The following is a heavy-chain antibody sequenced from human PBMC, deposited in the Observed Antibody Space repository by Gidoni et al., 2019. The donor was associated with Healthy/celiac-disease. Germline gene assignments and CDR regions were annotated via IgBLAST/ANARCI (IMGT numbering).Heavy chain of an antibody. Sequence: EVQLLESGGGLVQPGGSLRLSCEASGFTFSSLAMSWVRQAPGKGLTWVSAISGSGGSTYYADSVKGRFTISRDNSKNTLYLQMNSLRAEDTAVYYCAKDVGTMVRGVSFQYYFDYWGQGTLVTVSS. D-gene: IGHD3-10*01. V-gene: IGHV3-23*01. CDR3: AKDVGTMVRGVSFQYYFDY. CDR1: GFTFSSLA. CDR2: ISGSGGST. J-gene: IGHJ4*02.